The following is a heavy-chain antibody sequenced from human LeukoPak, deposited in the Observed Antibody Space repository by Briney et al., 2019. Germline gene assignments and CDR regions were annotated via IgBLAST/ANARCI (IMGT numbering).Heavy chain of an antibody. CDR1: GFTFTSSA. CDR2: TVVGSGNT. J-gene: IGHJ4*02. CDR3: ARDIEYSSIEGGAADH. D-gene: IGHD6-6*01. V-gene: IGHV1-58*01. Sequence: GTSVKVSCKASGFTFTSSAVQWVRQARGQRLEWIGWTVVGSGNTNYAQKFQERVTITRDMSTSTAYMELSRLRSDDTAVYYCARDIEYSSIEGGAADHWGQGTLVTVSS.